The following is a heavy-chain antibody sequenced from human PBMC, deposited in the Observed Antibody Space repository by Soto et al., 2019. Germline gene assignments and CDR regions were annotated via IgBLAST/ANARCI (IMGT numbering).Heavy chain of an antibody. D-gene: IGHD4-17*01. V-gene: IGHV3-23*01. CDR1: GFTFRRYA. CDR2: ISGESTRA. Sequence: EVQLLESGGGFIQPGGSLGVSCAASGFTFRRYAMTWVRQAPGKGLEWIASISGESTRAEYADSVKGRFTVSRDNSKNTVYLQMNSLRAEDTAIYYCGMDPNGDHIGAFDFWGQGATVTVSS. CDR3: GMDPNGDHIGAFDF. J-gene: IGHJ3*01.